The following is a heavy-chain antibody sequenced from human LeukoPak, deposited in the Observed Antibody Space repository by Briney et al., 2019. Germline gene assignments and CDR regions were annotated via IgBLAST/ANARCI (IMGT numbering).Heavy chain of an antibody. CDR1: GYTFTGYY. CDR2: INPNSGGT. V-gene: IGHV1-2*06. J-gene: IGHJ4*02. CDR3: ARDALVIYDSSGYYF. D-gene: IGHD3-22*01. Sequence: ASVKVSCKASGYTFTGYYMHWVRQAPGQGLEWMGRINPNSGGTNYAQKFQGRVTMTRDTSTSTACMELSSLRYDDTAVYYCARDALVIYDSSGYYFWGQGILVTASS.